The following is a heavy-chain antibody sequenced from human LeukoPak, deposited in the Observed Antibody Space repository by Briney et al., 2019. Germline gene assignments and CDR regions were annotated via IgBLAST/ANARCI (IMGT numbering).Heavy chain of an antibody. CDR3: AREAELVDTATVDY. CDR1: GFTFSSYW. CDR2: IKQDGSEK. D-gene: IGHD5-18*01. V-gene: IGHV3-7*01. Sequence: GGSLRLSCAASGFTFSSYWMSWVRQAPGKGLEWVANIKQDGSEKYYVDSVKGRFTISRDNAKNSLYLQMNSLRAEDTAVYYCAREAELVDTATVDYRGQGTLVTVSS. J-gene: IGHJ4*02.